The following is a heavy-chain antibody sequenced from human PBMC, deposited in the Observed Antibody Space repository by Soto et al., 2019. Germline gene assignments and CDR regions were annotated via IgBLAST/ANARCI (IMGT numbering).Heavy chain of an antibody. Sequence: QLQLQESGPGLVKPSETLSLTCNVTGFSISSNICYWGWIRQLPGKGLEWIGSIYHSGNTYYNPSLKSRVTISVDTSENHFSLRLNSVTAADTAVYYCARHCEWSAPGNWFDPWGQGTLVTVSS. J-gene: IGHJ5*02. CDR3: ARHCEWSAPGNWFDP. V-gene: IGHV4-39*01. CDR2: IYHSGNT. CDR1: GFSISSNICY. D-gene: IGHD3-3*01.